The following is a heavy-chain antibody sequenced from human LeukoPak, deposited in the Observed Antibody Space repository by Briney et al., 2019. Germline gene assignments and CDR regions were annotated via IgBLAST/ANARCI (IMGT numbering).Heavy chain of an antibody. CDR1: GFTFTSYW. CDR3: ARDQYGGTSIVTGIDY. Sequence: GGSLRLSCAASGFTFTSYWMHWVRQAPGKGLEWVAMISDDGSRKFYADSVKGRFTISRDNSKNTLHLQMNSLRPENTAVYYCARDQYGGTSIVTGIDYWGQGTLVTVSS. V-gene: IGHV3-30*03. CDR2: ISDDGSRK. D-gene: IGHD4-23*01. J-gene: IGHJ4*02.